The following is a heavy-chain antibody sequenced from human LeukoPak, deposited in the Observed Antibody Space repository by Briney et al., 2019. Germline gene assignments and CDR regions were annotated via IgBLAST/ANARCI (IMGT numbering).Heavy chain of an antibody. Sequence: PGGSLRLSCKGSGFTFGDYGMSWVRQAPGKGPEWVGFIRSKAYGGTTEYAASVEGRFTISRDDSKSIAYLQMHSLKTDDTAVYYCATTILRGAVRRDFDYWGQGTLVTVSS. CDR2: IRSKAYGGTT. CDR1: GFTFGDYG. CDR3: ATTILRGAVRRDFDY. D-gene: IGHD3-10*01. V-gene: IGHV3-49*04. J-gene: IGHJ4*02.